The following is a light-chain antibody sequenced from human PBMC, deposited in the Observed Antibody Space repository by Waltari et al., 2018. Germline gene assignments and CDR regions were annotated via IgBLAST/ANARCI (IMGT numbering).Light chain of an antibody. CDR3: QQLNSYPSWT. CDR2: AAS. Sequence: GDRVTITCRASQGISSYLAWYQQKPGKAPKLLIYAASTLQSGVPSRFSGSGSGTDFTLTISSLQPEDFATHYCQQLNSYPSWTFGQGTKVEIK. CDR1: QGISSY. J-gene: IGKJ1*01. V-gene: IGKV1-9*01.